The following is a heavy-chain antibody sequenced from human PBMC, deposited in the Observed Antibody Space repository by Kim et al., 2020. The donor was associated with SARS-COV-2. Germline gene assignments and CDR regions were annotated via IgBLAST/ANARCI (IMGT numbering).Heavy chain of an antibody. CDR3: THDSPRLYGLDV. Sequence: SGPTLVNPTQTLTLTCTFSGFSLSATGVGVAWVRQPPGKSLEFLALLYGDDGKRYNPSLKTRLTITKDTSKNQVFLIMTNVDPVDTATYYCTHDSPRLYGLDVWGQGTTVTVSS. CDR2: LYGDDGK. CDR1: GFSLSATGVG. V-gene: IGHV2-5*02. J-gene: IGHJ6*02. D-gene: IGHD6-19*01.